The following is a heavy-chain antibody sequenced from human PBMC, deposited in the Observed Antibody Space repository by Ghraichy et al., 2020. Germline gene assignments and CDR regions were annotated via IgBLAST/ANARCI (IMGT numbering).Heavy chain of an antibody. CDR1: GFSFSSYW. D-gene: IGHD1-26*01. CDR2: IHFDGSRT. Sequence: GGSLRLSCAASGFSFSSYWMYWVRQAPGKGLVWVSRIHFDGSRTHYADSVKGRFTVSRDNAKNTLYLEMSSLRAEDTAMYYWARAWSYPYSFDYWGQGTLVTVSS. V-gene: IGHV3-74*01. CDR3: ARAWSYPYSFDY. J-gene: IGHJ4*02.